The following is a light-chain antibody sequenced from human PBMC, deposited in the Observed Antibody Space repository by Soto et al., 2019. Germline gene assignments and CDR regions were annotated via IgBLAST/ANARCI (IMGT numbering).Light chain of an antibody. CDR3: QQYHNWPPYT. V-gene: IGKV3-15*01. CDR1: QSISSN. Sequence: EIVMTQSPATLSVSPGERATLSCRASQSISSNLAWYQQKPGQPPRLLISGAATRATGIPARFSGSGSATEFTLTISSLQSEDFAVYYCQQYHNWPPYTFGQGTKLEIK. J-gene: IGKJ2*01. CDR2: GAA.